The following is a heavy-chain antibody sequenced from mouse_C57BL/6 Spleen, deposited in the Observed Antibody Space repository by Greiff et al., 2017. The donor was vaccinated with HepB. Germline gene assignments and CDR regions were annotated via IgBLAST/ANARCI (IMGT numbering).Heavy chain of an antibody. CDR3: TTRLRRGVYYAMDY. CDR1: GFNIKDDY. V-gene: IGHV14-4*01. Sequence: EVQLQQSGAELVRPGASVKLSCTASGFNIKDDYMHWVKQRPEQGLEWIGWIDPENGDTEYASKFQGKATITADSSSNTAYLQLSSLTSEDTAVYYCTTRLRRGVYYAMDYWGQGTSVTVSS. D-gene: IGHD2-2*01. CDR2: IDPENGDT. J-gene: IGHJ4*01.